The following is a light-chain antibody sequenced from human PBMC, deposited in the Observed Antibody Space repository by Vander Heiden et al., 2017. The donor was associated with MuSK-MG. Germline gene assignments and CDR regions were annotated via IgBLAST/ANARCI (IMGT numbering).Light chain of an antibody. J-gene: IGKJ4*01. V-gene: IGKV1-8*01. CDR3: QQDYSSLT. CDR1: QGISSY. Sequence: AIRMTLSPSSFSASTGDRVTITCRASQGISSYLAWYQQKPGKAPKLLIYAASTLQSGGPSRFSGSGSGTDFTLTISCLQSEDFANYYCQQDYSSLTFGGGTKVEIK. CDR2: AAS.